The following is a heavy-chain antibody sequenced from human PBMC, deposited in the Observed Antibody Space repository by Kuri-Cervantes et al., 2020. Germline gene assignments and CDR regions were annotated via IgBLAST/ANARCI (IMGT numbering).Heavy chain of an antibody. V-gene: IGHV4-59*01. D-gene: IGHD3-16*01. J-gene: IGHJ4*02. CDR3: ARDYGGDFDY. CDR1: GGSFSGYY. Sequence: GSLRLSCAVYGGSFSGYYWSWIRQPPGKGLEWIGYIYYSGSTNYNPSLKSRVTISVDTSKNQFSLKLSSVTAADTAVYYCARDYGGDFDYWGQGTLVTVSS. CDR2: IYYSGST.